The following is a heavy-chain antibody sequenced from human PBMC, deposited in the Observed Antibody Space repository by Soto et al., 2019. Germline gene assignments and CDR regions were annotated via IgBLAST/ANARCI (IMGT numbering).Heavy chain of an antibody. CDR2: IKSKPDGGTT. CDR1: GFTFSNAW. CDR3: TTARDQLLSDG. D-gene: IGHD2-2*01. Sequence: EVQLVESGGGLVKPGGSLRLSCAASGFTFSNAWMSWVRQAPGKGLEWVGRIKSKPDGGTTDYAAPVKGRFTISRDDSKNTLYLQMNSLKTEDTAVYYCTTARDQLLSDGWGQGTLVTVSS. J-gene: IGHJ4*02. V-gene: IGHV3-15*01.